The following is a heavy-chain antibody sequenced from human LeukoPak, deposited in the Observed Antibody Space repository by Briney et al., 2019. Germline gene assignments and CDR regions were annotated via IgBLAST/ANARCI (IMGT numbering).Heavy chain of an antibody. CDR3: ARGLLDDYTHPAAFDI. J-gene: IGHJ3*02. V-gene: IGHV4-59*01. CDR2: IYYSGST. Sequence: SETLSLTCTVSGGSISSYYWSWIRKPPGKGLEWIGYIYYSGSTNYNPSLKSRVTISVDTSKNQFSLKLSSVTAADTAVYYCARGLLDDYTHPAAFDIWGQGTMVTVSS. CDR1: GGSISSYY. D-gene: IGHD5-24*01.